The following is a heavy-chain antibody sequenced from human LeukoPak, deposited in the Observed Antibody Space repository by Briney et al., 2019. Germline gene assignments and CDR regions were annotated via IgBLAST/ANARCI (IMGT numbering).Heavy chain of an antibody. CDR3: ARDHRYAFDN. D-gene: IGHD5-12*01. Sequence: GGSLRLSCAASGFNFIDYSMNWVRQAPGKGLEWISYIRISSGNTKYADSVKGRFIISRDKARNSLYLQMNSLRVEDTAVYYCARDHRYAFDNWGHGTLVTVSS. J-gene: IGHJ4*01. CDR2: IRISSGNT. V-gene: IGHV3-48*01. CDR1: GFNFIDYS.